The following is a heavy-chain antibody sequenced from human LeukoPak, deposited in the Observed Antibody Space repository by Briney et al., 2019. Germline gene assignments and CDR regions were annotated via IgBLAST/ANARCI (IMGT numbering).Heavy chain of an antibody. D-gene: IGHD2-2*01. CDR2: FDPEDGET. CDR1: VYTLTELS. V-gene: IGHV1-24*01. J-gene: IGHJ4*02. Sequence: GASVTVSFKFSVYTLTELSMHWVRQAPGKGLEWMGGFDPEDGETIYAQKFQGRVTMTEDTSTDTAYMELSSLRSEDTAVYYCATSGYQLPTLWGQGTLVTVSS. CDR3: ATSGYQLPTL.